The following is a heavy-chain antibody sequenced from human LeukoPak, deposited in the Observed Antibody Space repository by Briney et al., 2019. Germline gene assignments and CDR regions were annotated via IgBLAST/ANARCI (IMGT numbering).Heavy chain of an antibody. V-gene: IGHV4-59*08. CDR2: IYYSRST. CDR1: GGSISSYY. J-gene: IGHJ4*02. D-gene: IGHD3-22*01. Sequence: SETLSLTCTVSGGSISSYYWSWIRQPPGKGLEWIGYIYYSRSTNYNPSLRSRVTISVDTSRNQFSLKLPSVTAADTAVYFCARLPNRSGCFDYWGQGTLVTVSS. CDR3: ARLPNRSGCFDY.